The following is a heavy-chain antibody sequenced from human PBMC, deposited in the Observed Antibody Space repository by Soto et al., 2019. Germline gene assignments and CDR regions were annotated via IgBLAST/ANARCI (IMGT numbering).Heavy chain of an antibody. CDR3: AASVTTAGAYDV. Sequence: LRXSCAASGFSVSSKYMIWVRQVPGKGLEWVSAIYGPGYTYYPESARGRFTISRDTSKNTVSLQMSGLRAEDTAVYYCAASVTTAGAYDVWGLGTKVTVSS. CDR2: IYGPGYT. J-gene: IGHJ3*01. V-gene: IGHV3-53*01. CDR1: GFSVSSKY. D-gene: IGHD4-17*01.